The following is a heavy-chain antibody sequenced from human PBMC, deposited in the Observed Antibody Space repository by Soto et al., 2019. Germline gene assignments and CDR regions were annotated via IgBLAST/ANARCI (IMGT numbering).Heavy chain of an antibody. D-gene: IGHD3-22*01. CDR2: IYYSGST. CDR1: GGSISSGDYY. V-gene: IGHV4-30-4*08. J-gene: IGHJ4*02. CDR3: ARDSDSYYYDSSGYSK. Sequence: SETLSLTCTVSGGSISSGDYYWSWIRQPPGKGLEWIGYIYYSGSTYYNPSLKSRVTISVDTSKNQFSLKLSSVTAADTAVYYCARDSDSYYYDSSGYSKWGQGTLVTAPQ.